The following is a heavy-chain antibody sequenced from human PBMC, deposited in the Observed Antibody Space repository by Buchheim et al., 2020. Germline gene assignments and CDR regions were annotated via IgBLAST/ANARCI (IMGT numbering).Heavy chain of an antibody. D-gene: IGHD3-3*01. CDR3: AKPGLLYYDFWSGYYA. CDR2: ISYDGSNK. CDR1: GFTFSSYG. Sequence: QVHLVESGGGVVQSGRPLRLSCAASGFTFSSYGMHWVRQAPGRGLEWVAVISYDGSNKYYADSVKGRFTISRDNSKNTLYLQMNSLRAEDTAVYYCAKPGLLYYDFWSGYYAWGQGTL. V-gene: IGHV3-30*18. J-gene: IGHJ5*02.